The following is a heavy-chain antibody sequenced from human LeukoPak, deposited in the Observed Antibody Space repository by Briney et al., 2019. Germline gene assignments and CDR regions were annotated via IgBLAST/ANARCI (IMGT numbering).Heavy chain of an antibody. V-gene: IGHV4-38-2*02. CDR1: GYSISSGYY. Sequence: SETLSLTCTVSGYSISSGYYWGWIRQPPGKGLEWIGSIYHSGSTYYNPSLKSRVTISVDTSKNQFSLKLSSVTAADTAVYYCARDGDPEYSYGFAYYYYGMDVWGQGTTVTVSS. CDR2: IYHSGST. D-gene: IGHD5-18*01. CDR3: ARDGDPEYSYGFAYYYYGMDV. J-gene: IGHJ6*02.